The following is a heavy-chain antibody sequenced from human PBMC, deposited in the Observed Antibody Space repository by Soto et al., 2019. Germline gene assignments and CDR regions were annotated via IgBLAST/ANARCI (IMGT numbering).Heavy chain of an antibody. CDR3: ARGAAVAGTYQDYYYYYGMDV. CDR2: TYYRSKWYN. J-gene: IGHJ6*02. V-gene: IGHV6-1*01. Sequence: SQTLSLTCAISGDSVSSNSAAWNWIRQSPSRGLEWLGRTYYRSKWYNDYAVSVKSRITINPDTSKNQLSLQLNSVTPEDTAVYYCARGAAVAGTYQDYYYYYGMDVWGQGTTVTVS. D-gene: IGHD6-19*01. CDR1: GDSVSSNSAA.